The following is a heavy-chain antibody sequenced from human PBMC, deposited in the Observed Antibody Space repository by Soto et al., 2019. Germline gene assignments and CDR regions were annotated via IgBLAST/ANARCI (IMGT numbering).Heavy chain of an antibody. CDR2: TYYRSKWYN. Sequence: SQTLSLTCAISGDSVSSSSVTWNWIRQSPSRVLEWLGRTYYRSKWYNDYAESVKSRITINPDTSKNQFSLHFNSVTPEDTAVYYCVRLIGNSSLDFWGQRTLVTVSS. V-gene: IGHV6-1*01. CDR1: GDSVSSSSVT. CDR3: VRLIGNSSLDF. D-gene: IGHD3-16*02. J-gene: IGHJ4*02.